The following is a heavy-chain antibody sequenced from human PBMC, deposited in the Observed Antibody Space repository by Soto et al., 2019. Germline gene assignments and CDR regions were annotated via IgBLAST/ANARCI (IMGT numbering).Heavy chain of an antibody. V-gene: IGHV1-18*01. CDR1: GYTFTVYG. J-gene: IGHJ4*02. Sequence: ASAKVSWKASGYTFTVYGIAWVRQNPGQRLEWMGWFNTYNGNTNYAQKLQGRVTMTTDTSTSTAYMELRSLRSDDTAVYYCARERGGYSYGDYWGQGALVTVSS. CDR2: FNTYNGNT. D-gene: IGHD5-18*01. CDR3: ARERGGYSYGDY.